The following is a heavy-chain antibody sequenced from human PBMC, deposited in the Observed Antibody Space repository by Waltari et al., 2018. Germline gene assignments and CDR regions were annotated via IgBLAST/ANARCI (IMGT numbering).Heavy chain of an antibody. J-gene: IGHJ4*02. V-gene: IGHV3-9*01. CDR2: IIWNSGSI. CDR3: AKVYYYDSSGYAYYFDY. D-gene: IGHD3-22*01. Sequence: EVQLVESGGGLVQPGRSLRLSCSASGFTFDDYAMHWVGQAPGRGLEGVSGIIWNSGSIGYAESVKGRFTISRDNAKNSLYLQMNSLRAEDTALYYCAKVYYYDSSGYAYYFDYWGQGTLVTVSS. CDR1: GFTFDDYA.